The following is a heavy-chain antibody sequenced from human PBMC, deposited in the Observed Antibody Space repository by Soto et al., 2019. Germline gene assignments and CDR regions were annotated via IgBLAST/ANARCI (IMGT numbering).Heavy chain of an antibody. V-gene: IGHV4-30-2*01. Sequence: SLSLTCAASGVSISSDGISWTWNRQPPGKGLEWIGYINHSGNTYYNPSLKSRVTISGDRSKNQFTLNLSSVTAADTAVYYCSTNLAADDASDVWGQGTMGTVSS. CDR2: INHSGNT. D-gene: IGHD2-15*01. CDR1: GVSISSDGIS. J-gene: IGHJ3*01. CDR3: STNLAADDASDV.